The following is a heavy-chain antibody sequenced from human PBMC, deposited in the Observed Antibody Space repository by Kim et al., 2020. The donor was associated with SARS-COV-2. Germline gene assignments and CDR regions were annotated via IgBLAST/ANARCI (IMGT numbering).Heavy chain of an antibody. D-gene: IGHD6-19*01. V-gene: IGHV3-33*01. J-gene: IGHJ4*02. CDR3: ARGVALADVYFDY. Sequence: YGDSVKGCFTISRDNSKNTLYLQMISLRAEDMAVYYCARGVALADVYFDYWGQGTLVTVSS.